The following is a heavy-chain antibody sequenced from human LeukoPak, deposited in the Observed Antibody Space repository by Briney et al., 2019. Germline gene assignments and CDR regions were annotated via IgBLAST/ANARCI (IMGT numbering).Heavy chain of an antibody. CDR1: GFTFSSYW. Sequence: PGGSLRLSCAASGFTFSSYWMSWVRQAPGKGLEWVANIKQDGSEKYYVDSVKGRFTISRDNAKDSLYLQMNSLRAEDTAVYYCARREMATIDDAFDIWGQGTMVTVSS. CDR2: IKQDGSEK. J-gene: IGHJ3*02. D-gene: IGHD5-24*01. V-gene: IGHV3-7*01. CDR3: ARREMATIDDAFDI.